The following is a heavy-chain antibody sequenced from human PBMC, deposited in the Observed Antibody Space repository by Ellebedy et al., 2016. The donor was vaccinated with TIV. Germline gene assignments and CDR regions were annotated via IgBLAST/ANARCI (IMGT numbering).Heavy chain of an antibody. CDR2: INSGSSSI. J-gene: IGHJ4*02. CDR1: GFTFSSYS. V-gene: IGHV3-48*01. D-gene: IGHD5-24*01. Sequence: GESLKISCAASGFTFSSYSMHWVRQPPGTGLERISYINSGSSSIYYADSVKGRFTISRDNAKNSLYLQMNSLRAEDTAVYYCARDKMATIPYWGQGTLVTVSS. CDR3: ARDKMATIPY.